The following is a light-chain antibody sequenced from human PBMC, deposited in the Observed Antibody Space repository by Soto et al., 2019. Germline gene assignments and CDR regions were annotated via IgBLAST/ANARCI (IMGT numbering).Light chain of an antibody. CDR2: AAS. CDR3: QQYYSFPPG. Sequence: IQMAQSPSSLSASVGDRVTITCRASQSISSYLAWYQQKPGKAPELLIYAASTLQSGVPSRFSGSGSGTDFTLTISCLQSEDFATYYCQQYYSFPPGFGQGTKVDIK. J-gene: IGKJ1*01. CDR1: QSISSY. V-gene: IGKV1D-8*01.